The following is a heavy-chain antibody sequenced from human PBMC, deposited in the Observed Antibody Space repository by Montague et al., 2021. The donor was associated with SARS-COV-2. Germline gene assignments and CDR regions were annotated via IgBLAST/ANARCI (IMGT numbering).Heavy chain of an antibody. V-gene: IGHV4-61*02. J-gene: IGHJ5*02. D-gene: IGHD3-3*01. Sequence: SETLSLTCTVSGGSIRSGIYYWSWIRQPAGKGLEWIGRIYTSGSTNYNPSLNSRVTISVDTSKNQFSLKLSSVTAADTAVYYCARGTTVSSSGYYTGWFDPWGQGTLVTVSS. CDR2: IYTSGST. CDR1: GGSIRSGIYY. CDR3: ARGTTVSSSGYYTGWFDP.